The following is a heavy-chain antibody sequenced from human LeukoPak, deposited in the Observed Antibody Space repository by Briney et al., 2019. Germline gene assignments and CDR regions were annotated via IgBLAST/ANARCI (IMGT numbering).Heavy chain of an antibody. J-gene: IGHJ4*02. CDR3: ARASKLGILIY. CDR1: GGSISSYY. CDR2: IYYSGST. D-gene: IGHD7-27*01. V-gene: IGHV4-59*08. Sequence: SETLSLTCTVSGGSISSYYWSWIRQPPGKGLEWIGYIYYSGSTNYNPSLKSRVTISVDTSKNQFSLKLSSVTAADTAVYYCARASKLGILIYWGQGTLVTVSS.